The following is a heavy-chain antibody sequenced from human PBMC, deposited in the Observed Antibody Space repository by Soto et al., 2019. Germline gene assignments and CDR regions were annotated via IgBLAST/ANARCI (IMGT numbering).Heavy chain of an antibody. V-gene: IGHV3-23*01. Sequence: GGSLRLSCAASGFTFSSHAMTLVRQAPGKGLEWVSGTSANGGSTYYTDPMKGRFTISRDNAKNTLYLQMNSLRAEDTAVYYCAKAISTSRTLLDYWGQGTLVTVSS. CDR3: AKAISTSRTLLDY. CDR1: GFTFSSHA. J-gene: IGHJ4*02. D-gene: IGHD3-9*01. CDR2: TSANGGST.